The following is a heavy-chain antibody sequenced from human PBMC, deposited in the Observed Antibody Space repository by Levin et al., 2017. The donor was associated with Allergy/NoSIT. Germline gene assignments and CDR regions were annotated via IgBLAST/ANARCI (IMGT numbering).Heavy chain of an antibody. CDR2: ISSSGSTI. D-gene: IGHD3-9*01. CDR3: ARVEDYDILTGYYRYFDY. J-gene: IGHJ4*02. CDR1: GFTFSDYY. Sequence: PGGSLRLSCAASGFTFSDYYMSWIRQAPGKGLEWVSYISSSGSTIYYADSVKGRFTISRDNAKNSLYLQMNSLRAEDTAVYYCARVEDYDILTGYYRYFDYWGQGTLVTVSS. V-gene: IGHV3-11*01.